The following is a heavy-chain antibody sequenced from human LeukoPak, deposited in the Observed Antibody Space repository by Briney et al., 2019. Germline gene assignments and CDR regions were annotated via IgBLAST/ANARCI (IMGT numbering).Heavy chain of an antibody. CDR1: GGSFSGYY. V-gene: IGHV4-34*01. Sequence: SETLSLTCAVYGGSFSGYYWSWIRQPPGKGLEWIGEINHSGSTNYNPPLKSRVTISVDTSKNQFSLKLSSVTAADTAVYYCARPRQRYSYGGRGFDPWGQGTLVTVSS. J-gene: IGHJ5*02. CDR2: INHSGST. D-gene: IGHD5-18*01. CDR3: ARPRQRYSYGGRGFDP.